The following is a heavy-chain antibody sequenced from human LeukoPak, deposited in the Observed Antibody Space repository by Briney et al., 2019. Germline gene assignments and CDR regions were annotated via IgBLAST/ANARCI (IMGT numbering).Heavy chain of an antibody. CDR1: GGSISTYY. CDR2: IYITGST. D-gene: IGHD4-17*01. V-gene: IGHV4-4*07. J-gene: IGHJ4*02. Sequence: SETLSLTCTVSGGSISTYYWGWIRQPTGKGLEWIGRIYITGSTDYNPSLRSRVTMSVDTSKNQFSLKLSSVTAADTAVYYCAREDYGDFALDYWGQGTLVTVSS. CDR3: AREDYGDFALDY.